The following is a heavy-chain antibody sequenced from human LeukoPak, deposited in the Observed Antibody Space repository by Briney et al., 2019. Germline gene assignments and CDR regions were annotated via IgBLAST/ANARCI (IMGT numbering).Heavy chain of an antibody. Sequence: PGGSLRLSCAASGFTFSSYAMSWVRQAPRKGLEWVSAISGSGGSTYYADSVKGRFTISRDNSKNTLYLQMTSLRADDTAVYYCAKDPGYSYGYRYWGQGTLVTVSS. CDR2: ISGSGGST. CDR3: AKDPGYSYGYRY. CDR1: GFTFSSYA. D-gene: IGHD5-18*01. V-gene: IGHV3-23*01. J-gene: IGHJ4*02.